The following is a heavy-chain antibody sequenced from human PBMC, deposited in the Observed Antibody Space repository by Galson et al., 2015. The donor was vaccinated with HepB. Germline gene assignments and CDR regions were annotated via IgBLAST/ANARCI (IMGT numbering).Heavy chain of an antibody. CDR1: GYTFTSYY. J-gene: IGHJ4*02. CDR3: ARTFRGDSSGYYFDY. CDR2: INPSGGST. V-gene: IGHV1-46*01. D-gene: IGHD3-22*01. Sequence: SVKVSCKASGYTFTSYYMHWVRQAPGQGLEWMGIINPSGGSTSYAQKFQGRVTMTRDTSTSTVYMELSSLRSEDTAVYYCARTFRGDSSGYYFDYWGQGTLVTVSS.